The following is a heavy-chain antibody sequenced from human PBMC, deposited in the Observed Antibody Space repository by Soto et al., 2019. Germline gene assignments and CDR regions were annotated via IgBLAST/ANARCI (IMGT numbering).Heavy chain of an antibody. CDR3: ARYSFGGVISLFDY. D-gene: IGHD3-16*02. V-gene: IGHV3-30-3*01. CDR1: GFTFGSYA. J-gene: IGHJ4*01. Sequence: QVQLVESGGGVVQPGRSLRLSCAASGFTFGSYAMHWVRQAPGKGLEWVAVISYDGSNHYYADSVKGRFTISRDNSKNTLYLQRDSLRIEDTAVYYCARYSFGGVISLFDYWGQGNLVPVSS. CDR2: ISYDGSNH.